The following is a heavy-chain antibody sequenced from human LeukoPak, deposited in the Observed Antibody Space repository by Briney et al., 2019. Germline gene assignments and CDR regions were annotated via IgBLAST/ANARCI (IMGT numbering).Heavy chain of an antibody. D-gene: IGHD4-23*01. CDR1: GFSFSSYS. J-gene: IGHJ4*02. CDR3: AKDPLNYGGHYFDN. Sequence: GGSLRLSCAASGFSFSSYSMHWVRQAPGKGLEWVSSISGRSDGPYFADSVKGRFTTSRDNSKSTMYLQINNVRAEDAAVYYCAKDPLNYGGHYFDNWGQGTRVTVSS. CDR2: ISGRSDGP. V-gene: IGHV3-23*01.